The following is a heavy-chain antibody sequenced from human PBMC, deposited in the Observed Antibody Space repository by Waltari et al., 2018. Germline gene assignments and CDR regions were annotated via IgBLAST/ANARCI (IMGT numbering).Heavy chain of an antibody. CDR1: GGTFSSYA. V-gene: IGHV1-69*01. CDR3: ARAPFRAGAGTDYYGMDV. J-gene: IGHJ6*02. D-gene: IGHD6-19*01. Sequence: QVQLVQSGAEVKKPGSSVKVSCKASGGTFSSYAISWVRQAPGQGLEWMGGIIPIFGTANYAQKFQGRVTITADESTSTAYMELSSLRSEDTAVYYCARAPFRAGAGTDYYGMDVWGQGTTVTVSS. CDR2: IIPIFGTA.